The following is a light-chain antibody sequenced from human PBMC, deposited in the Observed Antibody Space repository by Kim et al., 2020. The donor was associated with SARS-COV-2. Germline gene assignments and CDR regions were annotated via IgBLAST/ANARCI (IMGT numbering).Light chain of an antibody. CDR3: QQYVSLPLT. V-gene: IGKV1-33*01. CDR2: DAS. J-gene: IGKJ4*01. CDR1: QDISKY. Sequence: DIHMTQSPSSLSASVGVRVTITCQASQDISKYLNWYQQKPGKAPKLLIYDASNLETGVPSRFSGSGSGTHFTFTISSLQPEDIATYYCQQYVSLPLTFGGGTKVDIK.